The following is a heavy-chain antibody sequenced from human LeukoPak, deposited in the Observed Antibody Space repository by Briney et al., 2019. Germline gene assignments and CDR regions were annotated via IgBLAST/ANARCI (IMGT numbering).Heavy chain of an antibody. CDR2: IRGSGGST. D-gene: IGHD3-10*01. CDR3: AKGLTDSGEPPYYYGMDA. CDR1: GFTFSSYA. J-gene: IGHJ6*04. Sequence: GGSLRLSCAASGFTFSSYAMSWVRQAPGKGLEWVSAIRGSGGSTYYADSVKGRFTISRDNSKNTLYLQMNSLRAEDTAVYYCAKGLTDSGEPPYYYGMDAWGKGTTVTVSS. V-gene: IGHV3-23*01.